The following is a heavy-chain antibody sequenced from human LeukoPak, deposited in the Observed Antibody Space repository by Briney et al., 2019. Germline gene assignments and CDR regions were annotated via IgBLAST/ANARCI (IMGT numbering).Heavy chain of an antibody. Sequence: GASVKVSCKASGYTFTSYYMRWVRQAPGQGLEWMGIINPSGGSTSCAQKFQGRVTMTRDTSTSTVYMELSSLRSEDTAVYYCALRGFTDAFDIWGQGTMVTVSS. CDR3: ALRGFTDAFDI. CDR1: GYTFTSYY. V-gene: IGHV1-46*01. J-gene: IGHJ3*02. CDR2: INPSGGST.